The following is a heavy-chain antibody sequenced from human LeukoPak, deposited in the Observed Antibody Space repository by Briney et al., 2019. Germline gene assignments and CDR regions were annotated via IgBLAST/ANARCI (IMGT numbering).Heavy chain of an antibody. CDR1: GASISSGGHY. Sequence: SQTLSLTCTVSGASISSGGHYWNWIRQHPGKGMEWIGYVYYSGSTFYNPSLRSRLSISLDTSKNQFSLEMTSVTAADTAVYYCAKAGSVIAMVSWGQGTPVTVSS. J-gene: IGHJ1*01. D-gene: IGHD2-8*01. CDR2: VYYSGST. V-gene: IGHV4-31*03. CDR3: AKAGSVIAMVS.